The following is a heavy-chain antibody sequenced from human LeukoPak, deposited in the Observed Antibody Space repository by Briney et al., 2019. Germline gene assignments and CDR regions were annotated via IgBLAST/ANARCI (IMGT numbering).Heavy chain of an antibody. V-gene: IGHV1-18*01. Sequence: ASVKVSCKASGYTFTSYGISWVQQAPGQGLEWMGWISAYNGNTNYAQKLQDRITMTTDTSTSTAYMELRSLRSDDTAVYYCARTTTMIVVVDAFDIWGQGTMVTVSS. CDR1: GYTFTSYG. J-gene: IGHJ3*02. CDR3: ARTTTMIVVVDAFDI. CDR2: ISAYNGNT. D-gene: IGHD3-22*01.